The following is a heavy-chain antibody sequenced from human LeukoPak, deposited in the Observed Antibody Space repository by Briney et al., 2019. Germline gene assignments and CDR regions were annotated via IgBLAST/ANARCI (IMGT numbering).Heavy chain of an antibody. CDR2: INHSGST. D-gene: IGHD3-3*01. J-gene: IGHJ6*02. V-gene: IGHV4-34*01. CDR3: ARGSKGIFGVVITHYYYGMDV. CDR1: GGSFSGYY. Sequence: SETLSLTCAVYGGSFSGYYWSWIRQPPGKGLEWIGEINHSGSTNYNPSLKSRVTISVDTSKNQFSLKLSSVTAADTAVYYCARGSKGIFGVVITHYYYGMDVWGQGTTVTVSS.